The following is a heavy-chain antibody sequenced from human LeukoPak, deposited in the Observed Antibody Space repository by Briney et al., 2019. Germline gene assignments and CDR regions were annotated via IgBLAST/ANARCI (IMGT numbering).Heavy chain of an antibody. CDR2: VDPEDGET. CDR1: GYPFTDYY. V-gene: IGHV1-69-2*01. D-gene: IGHD2-2*01. Sequence: ASVKVSCKVSGYPFTDYYMHWVQQAPGKGLEWMGLVDPEDGETIYAEKFQGRVTITADTSTDTAYMELSSLRSEDTAVYYCATNGGGVCSSTSCFLDPWGQGTLVTVSS. CDR3: ATNGGGVCSSTSCFLDP. J-gene: IGHJ5*02.